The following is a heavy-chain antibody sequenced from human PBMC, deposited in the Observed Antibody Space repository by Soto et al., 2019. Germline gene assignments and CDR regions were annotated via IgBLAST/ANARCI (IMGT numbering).Heavy chain of an antibody. CDR1: GGSISSSSYY. V-gene: IGHV4-39*01. CDR2: IYYSGST. D-gene: IGHD4-17*01. Sequence: QLQLQESGPGLVKPSETLSLTCTVSGGSISSSSYYWGWIRQPPGKGLEWIGSIYYSGSTYYNPSLKSRVTISVDTSKNQCSLKLSSVTAADTAVYYCARRRGYDYGDGSGFCWGQGTLVTVSS. CDR3: ARRRGYDYGDGSGFC. J-gene: IGHJ4*02.